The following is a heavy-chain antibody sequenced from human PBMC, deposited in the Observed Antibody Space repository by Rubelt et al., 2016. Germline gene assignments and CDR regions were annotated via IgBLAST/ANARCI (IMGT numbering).Heavy chain of an antibody. V-gene: IGHV3-23*04. CDR2: ISGSGGST. Sequence: VQLVESGGGLVQPGRSLRLSCAASGFTFDDYAMHRVRQAPGKGLEWGSGISGSGGSTYYADSVKGRFTISREKSKNTLHVQRNSRRADDTAIYYCAMLTNYNWNYVGYWGQGTLVTVSS. CDR3: AMLTNYNWNYVGY. CDR1: GFTFDDYA. D-gene: IGHD1-20*01. J-gene: IGHJ4*02.